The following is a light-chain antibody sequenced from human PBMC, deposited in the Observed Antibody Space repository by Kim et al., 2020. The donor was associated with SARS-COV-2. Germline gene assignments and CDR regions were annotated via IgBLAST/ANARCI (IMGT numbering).Light chain of an antibody. Sequence: VSPGQTASITCSGDKLEDRYVCWFQQKPGQSPLLVITQNTKRPSGIPERFSGSNSGNTATLAISGTQATDEADYFCQAWDNNTAVFGGGTQLTVL. CDR1: KLEDRY. V-gene: IGLV3-1*01. CDR3: QAWDNNTAV. CDR2: QNT. J-gene: IGLJ2*01.